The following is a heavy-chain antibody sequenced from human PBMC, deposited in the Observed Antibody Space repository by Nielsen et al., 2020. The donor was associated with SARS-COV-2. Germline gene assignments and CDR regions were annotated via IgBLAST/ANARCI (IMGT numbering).Heavy chain of an antibody. D-gene: IGHD6-13*01. CDR2: ISGSGGST. J-gene: IGHJ1*01. V-gene: IGHV3-23*01. CDR3: ASRLSSSWAEYFQH. CDR1: GFTFSSYA. Sequence: GESLKISCAASGFTFSSYAMSWVRQAPGKGLEWVSAISGSGGSTYYADSVKGRFTISRDNSKNTLYLQMNSLRAEDTAVYYCASRLSSSWAEYFQHWGQGTLVTVSS.